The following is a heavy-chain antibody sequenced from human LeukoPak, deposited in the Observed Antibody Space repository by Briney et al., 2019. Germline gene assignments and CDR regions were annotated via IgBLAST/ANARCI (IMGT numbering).Heavy chain of an antibody. J-gene: IGHJ4*02. CDR3: ARVPYCSSTSCYPSAYFDY. V-gene: IGHV3-30-3*01. CDR2: ISNDGSNK. CDR1: GFTFSSYA. D-gene: IGHD2-2*01. Sequence: GGSLRLSCAASGFTFSSYAMHGFRQAPGKGLEGGAVISNDGSNKYYADSVKGRFTISRDNSKNTLYLQMNSLRAEDTAVYYCARVPYCSSTSCYPSAYFDYWGQGTLVTVSS.